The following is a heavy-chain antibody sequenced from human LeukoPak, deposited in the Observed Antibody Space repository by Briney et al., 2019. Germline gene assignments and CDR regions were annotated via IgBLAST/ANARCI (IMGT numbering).Heavy chain of an antibody. CDR1: GASFSGYY. CDR2: TNPSGSA. D-gene: IGHD3-22*01. Sequence: PSETLSLTCTVYGASFSGYYWTWIRQPPGKGLEWIGETNPSGSANYSPSLRSRVTMSLDTSKNQFSLKLSSVTAADTAVYYCAGARDRSDLTWGQGTLVTVSS. J-gene: IGHJ5*02. CDR3: AGARDRSDLT. V-gene: IGHV4-34*01.